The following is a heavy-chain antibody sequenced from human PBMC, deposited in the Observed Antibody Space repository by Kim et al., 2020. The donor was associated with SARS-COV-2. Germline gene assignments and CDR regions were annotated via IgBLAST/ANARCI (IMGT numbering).Heavy chain of an antibody. CDR2: FDPEDGET. CDR1: GQSLTESP. J-gene: IGHJ5*02. CDR3: STESSQWFGECPFNL. Sequence: ASVKVSCKVSGQSLTESPMHWVRQAPGKGLEWMGGFDPEDGETIYAQKFRGRVTLSEDTSTDTAYMEMSSLRSDDTAVYFFSTESSQWFGECPFNLWGQG. V-gene: IGHV1-24*01. D-gene: IGHD3-10*01.